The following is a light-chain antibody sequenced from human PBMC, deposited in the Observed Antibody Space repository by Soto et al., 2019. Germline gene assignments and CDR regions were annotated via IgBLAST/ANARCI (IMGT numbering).Light chain of an antibody. V-gene: IGKV1-16*01. CDR1: DGINIY. J-gene: IGKJ1*01. Sequence: EIQLTQSPPSLAASVGGRVNIICRASDGINIYLAWFQQKPGKAPLLLIDEASSLESGAPSRCSGSGSANVSLITSSSQQPDDFATYYCQQYNSYSTFGQGTKVDIK. CDR3: QQYNSYST. CDR2: EAS.